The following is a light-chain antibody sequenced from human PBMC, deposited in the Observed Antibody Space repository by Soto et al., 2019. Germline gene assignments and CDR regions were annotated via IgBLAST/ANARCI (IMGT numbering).Light chain of an antibody. CDR2: DVT. CDR3: SSYTISSTFV. CDR1: SSDIGAYKY. J-gene: IGLJ1*01. V-gene: IGLV2-14*03. Sequence: QSALTQPASVSWAPGQSITISCTGTSSDIGAYKYVSWYQQHPGRAPKLMIFDVTNRPSGVSNRFSGSKSGNTASLTISGLQADDEADYYCSSYTISSTFVFGTGTKVTVL.